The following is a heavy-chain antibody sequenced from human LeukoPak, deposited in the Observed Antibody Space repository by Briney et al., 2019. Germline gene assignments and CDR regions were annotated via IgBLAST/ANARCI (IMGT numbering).Heavy chain of an antibody. CDR1: GGSISSGRYY. V-gene: IGHV4-39*07. CDR3: ARVEVGGSQPFDY. Sequence: SETLSLTCTVSGGSISSGRYYWGWIRQPPGKGLEWIGSIHYSGSTYYNASLKSRVTISVDTSKNQFSLKLSSVTAADTAVYYCARVEVGGSQPFDYWGQGTLVTVSS. D-gene: IGHD1-26*01. J-gene: IGHJ4*02. CDR2: IHYSGST.